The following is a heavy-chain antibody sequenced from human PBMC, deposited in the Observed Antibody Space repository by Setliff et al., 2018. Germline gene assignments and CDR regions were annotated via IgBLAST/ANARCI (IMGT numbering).Heavy chain of an antibody. CDR1: SGSIGSHY. CDR2: VFHTGST. CDR3: ARMSGFLYMDV. D-gene: IGHD3-3*01. Sequence: SETLSLTCSVSSGSIGSHYWNWMRQPPGKGLEWIGHVFHTGSTKYNPSLRSRVTLLIDASKKQFSLKLTSVTAADTAVYYCARMSGFLYMDVWGKGTTVTVSS. V-gene: IGHV4-59*08. J-gene: IGHJ6*03.